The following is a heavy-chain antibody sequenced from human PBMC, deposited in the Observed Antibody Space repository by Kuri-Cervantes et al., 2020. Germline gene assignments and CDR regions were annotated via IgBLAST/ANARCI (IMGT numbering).Heavy chain of an antibody. J-gene: IGHJ4*02. Sequence: GESLKISCVASGFPFRSYAMHWVRQAPGKGLEWVAVIWYDGTDIYYADSVKGRFTISRDNSKNTLYLQMNSLKAEDTAVYYCAQDNYGLHWGQGTLVTVSS. CDR2: IWYDGTDI. CDR1: GFPFRSYA. V-gene: IGHV3-30*02. CDR3: AQDNYGLH. D-gene: IGHD3-16*01.